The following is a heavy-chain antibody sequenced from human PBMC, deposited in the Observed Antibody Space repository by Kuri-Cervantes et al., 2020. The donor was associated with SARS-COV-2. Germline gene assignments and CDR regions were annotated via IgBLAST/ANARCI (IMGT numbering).Heavy chain of an antibody. J-gene: IGHJ6*02. Sequence: ASVKVSCKASGYTFRSNGINWVRQAPGQGLEWIGWVSTDNGNTNYEPRLQGRTTVSTDTSTSTSYLELGSLKSDDTAVYYCARVRGAGWFYPMDFWGQGTTVTVSS. CDR1: GYTFRSNG. D-gene: IGHD2-15*01. V-gene: IGHV1-18*04. CDR2: VSTDNGNT. CDR3: ARVRGAGWFYPMDF.